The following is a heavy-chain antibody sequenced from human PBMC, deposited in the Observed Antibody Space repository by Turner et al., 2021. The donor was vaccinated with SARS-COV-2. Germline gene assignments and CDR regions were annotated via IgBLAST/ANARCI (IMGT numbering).Heavy chain of an antibody. V-gene: IGHV1-24*01. CDR1: GYPLTELS. CDR3: ATVFAVAGLSYGMDV. CDR2: FDPEDVET. D-gene: IGHD6-19*01. J-gene: IGHJ6*02. Sequence: QVQLVPSGAEVKKPGASVRGSATASGYPLTELSMHWVRQAPGKGLGWMGGFDPEDVETIYAQKYQGRVTMTEYTSTDTAYMELSSLRSEDTAVDYCATVFAVAGLSYGMDVWGQGTTVTVSS.